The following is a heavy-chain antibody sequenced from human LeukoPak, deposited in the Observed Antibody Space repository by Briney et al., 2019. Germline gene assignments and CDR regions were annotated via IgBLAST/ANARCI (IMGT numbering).Heavy chain of an antibody. J-gene: IGHJ6*02. D-gene: IGHD7-27*01. CDR2: TYYRSKWYN. V-gene: IGHV6-1*01. Sequence: SQTLSLTCGISGDSVSSNSAAWIWIRQSPSRGLEWLARTYYRSKWYNDCAVSVQSRITINSDTSRNQFSLQLNSVTPEDTAVYYCVRTLGYGIDVWGRGTAVTVSS. CDR3: VRTLGYGIDV. CDR1: GDSVSSNSAA.